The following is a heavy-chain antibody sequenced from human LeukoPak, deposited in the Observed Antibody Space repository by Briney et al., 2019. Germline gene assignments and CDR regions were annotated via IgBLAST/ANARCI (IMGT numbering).Heavy chain of an antibody. Sequence: SETLSLTCTVSSGSIIGYYWAWIRQPPGKGLEWIGYIQYSGTTEYNPSLASRATISVDTAKDQFSLNLRSVTAADTAVYYCARDRATGTLDFWGQGTLVTVSS. V-gene: IGHV4-59*01. D-gene: IGHD1-14*01. CDR3: ARDRATGTLDF. CDR1: SGSIIGYY. CDR2: IQYSGTT. J-gene: IGHJ4*02.